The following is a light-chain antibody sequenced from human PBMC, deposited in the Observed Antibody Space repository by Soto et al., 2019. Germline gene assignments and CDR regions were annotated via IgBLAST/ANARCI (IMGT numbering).Light chain of an antibody. Sequence: DIQLTQSPSSVSASVGERVTITCRASQGISHWVAWYQHKPGEAPKLLIHAASTLQRGVPSRFSGSGSGTEFTLTISSLQPEDFATYYCQQSNSFPLTFGPGTIVDGK. V-gene: IGKV1D-12*01. CDR3: QQSNSFPLT. CDR2: AAS. J-gene: IGKJ3*01. CDR1: QGISHW.